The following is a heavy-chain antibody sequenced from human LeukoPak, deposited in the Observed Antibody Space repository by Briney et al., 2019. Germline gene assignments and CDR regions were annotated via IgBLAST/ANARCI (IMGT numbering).Heavy chain of an antibody. J-gene: IGHJ4*02. CDR2: ISYDGSNK. CDR3: ARDAVRGVIITGYFDY. V-gene: IGHV3-30*04. D-gene: IGHD3-10*01. Sequence: GGSLRLSCAASGFTFSSYAMHWVRQAPGKGLEWVAVISYDGSNKYYADSVKGRFTISRDKSKNTLYLQMNSLRAEDTAVYYCARDAVRGVIITGYFDYWGQGTLVTVSS. CDR1: GFTFSSYA.